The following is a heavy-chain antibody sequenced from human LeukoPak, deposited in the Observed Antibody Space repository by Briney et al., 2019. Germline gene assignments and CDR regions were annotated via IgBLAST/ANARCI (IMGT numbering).Heavy chain of an antibody. CDR3: ARDTAMADPNWFDP. J-gene: IGHJ5*02. CDR2: IIPIFGTT. Sequence: SVKVSCKASGGTFSNFAISWVRQAPGQGLEWMGGIIPIFGTTNYAQKFQGRVTITADESTSTAYMELSSLRSEDTAVYYCARDTAMADPNWFDPWGQGTLVTVSS. V-gene: IGHV1-69*13. CDR1: GGTFSNFA. D-gene: IGHD5-18*01.